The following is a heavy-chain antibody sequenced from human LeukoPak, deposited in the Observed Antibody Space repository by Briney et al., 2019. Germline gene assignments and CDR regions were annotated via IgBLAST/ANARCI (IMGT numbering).Heavy chain of an antibody. D-gene: IGHD6-19*01. CDR1: GGTFSSYA. Sequence: SVKVSCKASGGTFSSYAISWVRQAPGQGLEWMGRIIPILGIANYAQKFQARVTITADKSTSTAYMELSSLRSEDTAVYYCARESLTSGWTDWFDPWGLGTLVTVSS. CDR3: ARESLTSGWTDWFDP. V-gene: IGHV1-69*04. CDR2: IIPILGIA. J-gene: IGHJ5*02.